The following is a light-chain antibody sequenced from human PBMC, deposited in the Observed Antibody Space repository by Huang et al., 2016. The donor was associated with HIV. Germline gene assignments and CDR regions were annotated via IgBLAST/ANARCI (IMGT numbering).Light chain of an antibody. CDR3: MQGTHWPLT. CDR1: QSLVHSDGNTY. Sequence: DVVMTQSPLSLPVTLGQPASISCRSSQSLVHSDGNTYLNWFHQRPGQSPRRLIYKVSNRDSGVPDRDSGSGSGTDFTLKISGVEAEDVGVYYCMQGTHWPLTFGGGTKVEIK. V-gene: IGKV2-30*02. J-gene: IGKJ4*01. CDR2: KVS.